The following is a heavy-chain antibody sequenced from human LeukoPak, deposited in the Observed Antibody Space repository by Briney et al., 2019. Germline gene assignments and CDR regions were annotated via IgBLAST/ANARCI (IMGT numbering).Heavy chain of an antibody. Sequence: ASVKVSCKVSGYTFTDYYMHWVKQAPGKGLGWMGLVDPEDGETIYAEKFKGRVTITADTSTDTAYMELSSMRSEDTAVYYCATDGYYYDSSGYYLGWFDPWGQGTLVTVSS. CDR2: VDPEDGET. D-gene: IGHD3-22*01. J-gene: IGHJ5*02. CDR1: GYTFTDYY. V-gene: IGHV1-69-2*01. CDR3: ATDGYYYDSSGYYLGWFDP.